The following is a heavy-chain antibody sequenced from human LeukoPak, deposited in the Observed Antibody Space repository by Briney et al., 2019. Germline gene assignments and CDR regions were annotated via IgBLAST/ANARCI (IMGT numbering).Heavy chain of an antibody. CDR3: ARNHIVTGTYFDS. CDR2: IYASGYT. CDR1: GDSISSYY. D-gene: IGHD3-10*01. J-gene: IGHJ4*02. V-gene: IGHV4-4*07. Sequence: SKTPSLTCTVSGDSISSYYWNWIRQPAGKGLEWIGRIYASGYTEYNPSLQTRVTMSVDTSKNEFSLKVDTVTAADTAVYFCARNHIVTGTYFDSWGQGILVTVSS.